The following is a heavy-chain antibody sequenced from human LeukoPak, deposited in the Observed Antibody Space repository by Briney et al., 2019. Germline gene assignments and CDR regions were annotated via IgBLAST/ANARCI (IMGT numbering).Heavy chain of an antibody. CDR2: INHSGST. CDR3: ARVSSAVVAPFDY. V-gene: IGHV4-39*07. D-gene: IGHD4-23*01. Sequence: SETLSLTCTVSGGSISSSSYYWSWIRQPPGEGLEWIGEINHSGSTNYNPSLKSRVTISVDTSKNQFSLKLSSVTAADTAVYYCARVSSAVVAPFDYWGQGTLVTVSS. J-gene: IGHJ4*02. CDR1: GGSISSSSYY.